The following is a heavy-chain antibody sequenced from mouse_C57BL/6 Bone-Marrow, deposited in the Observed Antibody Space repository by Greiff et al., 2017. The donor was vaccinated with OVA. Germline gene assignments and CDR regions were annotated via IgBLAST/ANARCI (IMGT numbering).Heavy chain of an antibody. CDR1: GYTFTDYN. V-gene: IGHV1-18*01. J-gene: IGHJ2*01. Sequence: VQLQQSGPELVKPGASVKIPCKASGYTFTDYNMDWVKQSHGKSLEWIGDINPNNGGTIYNQKFKGKATLTVDKSSSTAYMELRSLTSEDTAVYYCARNWAYYGSSYYFDYWGQGTTLTVSS. D-gene: IGHD1-1*01. CDR2: INPNNGGT. CDR3: ARNWAYYGSSYYFDY.